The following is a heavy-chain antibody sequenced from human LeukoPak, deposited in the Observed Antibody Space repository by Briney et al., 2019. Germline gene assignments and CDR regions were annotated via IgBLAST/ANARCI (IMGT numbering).Heavy chain of an antibody. CDR3: ARSFGELPDFDY. CDR2: TYYRSKWYN. J-gene: IGHJ4*02. Sequence: SETLSLTCAISGDSVSSNSAAWNWVRQSPSRGLEWLGRTYYRSKWYNDYAVSVKSRITINPDTSKNQFSLQLNSVTPEDTAVYYCARSFGELPDFDYWGQGTLVTVSS. D-gene: IGHD3-10*01. V-gene: IGHV6-1*01. CDR1: GDSVSSNSAA.